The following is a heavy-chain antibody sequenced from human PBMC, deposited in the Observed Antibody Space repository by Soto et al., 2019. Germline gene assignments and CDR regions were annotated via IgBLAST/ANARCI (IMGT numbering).Heavy chain of an antibody. CDR3: AREGEWELLGTNAFDI. CDR1: SYSISIGYY. V-gene: IGHV4-38-2*02. Sequence: SETLDLTCAFSSYSISIGYYWGWIRQPPGKGLEWIGSIYHSGSTYYNPSLKSRVTISVDTSKNQFSLKLSSVTAADTAVYYCAREGEWELLGTNAFDIWGQGTMVTVSS. J-gene: IGHJ3*02. D-gene: IGHD1-26*01. CDR2: IYHSGST.